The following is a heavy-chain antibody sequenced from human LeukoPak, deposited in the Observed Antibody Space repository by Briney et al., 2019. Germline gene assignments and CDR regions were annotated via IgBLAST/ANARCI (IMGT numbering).Heavy chain of an antibody. CDR1: GGSISSYY. CDR3: ARSTNRLDS. V-gene: IGHV4-59*08. CDR2: IHYSGCT. Sequence: SETLSLTCTVSGGSISSYYWSWIRQPPGKGLEWIGYIHYSGCTNYNPSLKSRVTISVDTSKNQFSLNVTSVTAADTAVYYCARSTNRLDSWGQGTLVTVSS. J-gene: IGHJ4*02. D-gene: IGHD1-14*01.